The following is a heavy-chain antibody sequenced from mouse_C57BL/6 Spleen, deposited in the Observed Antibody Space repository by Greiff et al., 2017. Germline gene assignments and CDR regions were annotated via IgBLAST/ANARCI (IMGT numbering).Heavy chain of an antibody. D-gene: IGHD1-1*01. V-gene: IGHV5-17*01. J-gene: IGHJ4*01. CDR3: ARDFITTGVGAMDY. CDR2: ISSGSSTI. Sequence: DVMLVESGGGLVKPGGSLKLSCAASGFTFSDYGMHWVRQAPEKGLEWVAYISSGSSTIYYEDTVKGRFTIARDNAKNTLFLQMTSLRSEDSAVYYCARDFITTGVGAMDYWGQGTSVTVSS. CDR1: GFTFSDYG.